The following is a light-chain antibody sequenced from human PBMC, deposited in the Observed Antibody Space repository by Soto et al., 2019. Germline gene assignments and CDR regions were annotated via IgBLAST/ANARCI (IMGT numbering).Light chain of an antibody. CDR1: SSDVGAYDY. CDR3: SSFAGSNTDVV. V-gene: IGLV2-8*01. CDR2: EVN. J-gene: IGLJ2*01. Sequence: QSALTQPPSASGSPGQSVTISCTGTSSDVGAYDYVSCYQQHPDKAPKLMIYEVNKRPSGVPDRFSGSKSGNTASLTVSGLQADDEADYYCSSFAGSNTDVVFGGGTKLTVL.